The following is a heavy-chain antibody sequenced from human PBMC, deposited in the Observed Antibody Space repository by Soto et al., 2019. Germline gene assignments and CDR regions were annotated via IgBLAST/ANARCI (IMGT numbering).Heavy chain of an antibody. J-gene: IGHJ6*02. V-gene: IGHV1-69*06. CDR2: IIPIFGTA. D-gene: IGHD6-13*01. CDR3: ARDSAAAGITYYGMDV. CDR1: GGTFSSYA. Sequence: SVKVSCKASGGTFSSYAISWVRQAPGQGLEWMGGIIPIFGTANYAQKFQGRVTITADKSTSTAYMELSSLRSEDTAVYYCARDSAAAGITYYGMDVWCQGTTVSLSS.